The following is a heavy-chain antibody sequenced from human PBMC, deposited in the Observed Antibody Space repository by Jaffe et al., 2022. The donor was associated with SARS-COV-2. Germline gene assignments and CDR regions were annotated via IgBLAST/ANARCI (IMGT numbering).Heavy chain of an antibody. Sequence: QVQLQESGPGLVKPSETLSLTCTVSGGSISSYYWSWIRQPPGKGLEWIGYIYYSGSTNYNPSLKSRVTISVDTSKNQFSLKLSSVTAADTAVYYCARGDLRGQTLYSYGLPYFDYWGQGTLVTVSS. J-gene: IGHJ4*02. CDR1: GGSISSYY. CDR3: ARGDLRGQTLYSYGLPYFDY. V-gene: IGHV4-59*01. D-gene: IGHD5-18*01. CDR2: IYYSGST.